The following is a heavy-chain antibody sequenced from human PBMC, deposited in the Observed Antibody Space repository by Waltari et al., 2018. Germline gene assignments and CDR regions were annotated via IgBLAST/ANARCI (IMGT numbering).Heavy chain of an antibody. D-gene: IGHD6-13*01. V-gene: IGHV4-34*01. CDR1: GGSFSGYY. Sequence: QVQLQQWGAGLLKPSETLSLTCAVYGGSFSGYYWSWIRQPPGKGLEWIGEINHSGSTNYNPSLKSRVTISVDTSKNQFSLKLSSVTAADTAVYYCARGGRKYSSSWGYWGQGTLVTVSS. CDR2: INHSGST. J-gene: IGHJ4*02. CDR3: ARGGRKYSSSWGY.